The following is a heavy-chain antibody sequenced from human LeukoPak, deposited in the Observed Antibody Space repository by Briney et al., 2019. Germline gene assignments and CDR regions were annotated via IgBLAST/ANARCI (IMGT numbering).Heavy chain of an antibody. CDR3: SRDPNGDYIGAFDF. Sequence: GGSLRLACAAYGFTLGNFCLTWVRQAPGKGLEWVSSIRGNGIYTMYEDSVKGRFTISRDNSKNTLYLQMNSLRAEDTAVYFCSRDPNGDYIGAFDFWGQGTLVTVSS. CDR1: GFTLGNFC. V-gene: IGHV3-23*01. CDR2: IRGNGIYT. J-gene: IGHJ3*01. D-gene: IGHD4-17*01.